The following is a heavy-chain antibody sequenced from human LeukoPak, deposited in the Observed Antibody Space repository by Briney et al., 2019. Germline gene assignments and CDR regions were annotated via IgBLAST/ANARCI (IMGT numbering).Heavy chain of an antibody. CDR2: ISGSGGST. D-gene: IGHD2-15*01. CDR1: GFTFSSYA. Sequence: GGSLRLSCVASGFTFSSYAMSWVRQAPGKGLEWVSAISGSGGSTYYADSVKGRFTISRDNSKNTLYLQMNSLRAEDTAVYYCAKDLGYCSGGSCYKSDYFDYWGQGTLVTVSS. V-gene: IGHV3-23*01. CDR3: AKDLGYCSGGSCYKSDYFDY. J-gene: IGHJ4*02.